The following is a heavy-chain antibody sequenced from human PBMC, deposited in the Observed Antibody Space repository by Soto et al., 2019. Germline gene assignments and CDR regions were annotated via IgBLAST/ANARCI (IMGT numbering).Heavy chain of an antibody. CDR2: VDYTGFYT. CDR3: AKRSGGYSEFDY. V-gene: IGHV3-23*01. D-gene: IGHD5-12*01. Sequence: EVQLLESGGGLVQPGGSLRLSCAASGFSFSNFAMNWVRQPPGKGLEWVSSVDYTGFYTFYAASVKGRFTISRDNSKNMVCLELNSLRAEDTAVYYCAKRSGGYSEFDYWGQGTLVTVSS. CDR1: GFSFSNFA. J-gene: IGHJ4*02.